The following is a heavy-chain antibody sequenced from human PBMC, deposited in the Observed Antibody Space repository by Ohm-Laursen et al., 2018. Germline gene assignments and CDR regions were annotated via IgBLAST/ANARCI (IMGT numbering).Heavy chain of an antibody. CDR1: GFTFSNYA. CDR3: ANDRSNWSFDY. CDR2: ITTSGGST. D-gene: IGHD1-20*01. J-gene: IGHJ4*02. Sequence: SLRLSCTASGFTFSNYAMSWVRQAPGKGLGWVSAITTSGGSTYYEDSVKGRFTISRDNSKNTLYLQMNSLRAEDTAVYYCANDRSNWSFDYWGQGTLVTVSS. V-gene: IGHV3-23*01.